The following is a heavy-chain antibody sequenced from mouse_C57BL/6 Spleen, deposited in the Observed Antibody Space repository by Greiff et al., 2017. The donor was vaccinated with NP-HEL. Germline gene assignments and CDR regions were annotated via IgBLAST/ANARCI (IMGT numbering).Heavy chain of an antibody. Sequence: VQLQQPGAELVKPGASVKLSCKASGYTFTSYWMHWVKQRPGQGLEWIGMINPNSGSTNYNEKFKSKATLTADKSSSTAYMQLSSLTSEDSAVYYCARHYYGSSYDAMDYWGQGTSVTVSS. V-gene: IGHV1-64*01. D-gene: IGHD1-1*01. CDR3: ARHYYGSSYDAMDY. J-gene: IGHJ4*01. CDR1: GYTFTSYW. CDR2: INPNSGST.